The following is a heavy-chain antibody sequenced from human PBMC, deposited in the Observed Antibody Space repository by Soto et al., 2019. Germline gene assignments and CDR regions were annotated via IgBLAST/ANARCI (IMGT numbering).Heavy chain of an antibody. CDR2: IYYSGST. V-gene: IGHV4-30-4*01. D-gene: IGHD2-21*02. CDR1: GGSISSGDYY. Sequence: PSETLSLTCTVSGGSISSGDYYWSWIRQPPGKGLEWIGYIYYSGSTYYNPSLKSRVTISVDTSKNQFSLKLSSVTAADTAVYYCARGPYCGGDCYNSWFDPWGQGTLVTVSS. J-gene: IGHJ5*02. CDR3: ARGPYCGGDCYNSWFDP.